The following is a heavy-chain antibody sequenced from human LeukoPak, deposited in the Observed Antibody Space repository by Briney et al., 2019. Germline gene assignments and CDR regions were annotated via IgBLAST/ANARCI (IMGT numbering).Heavy chain of an antibody. Sequence: ASVTVSCKASGYTFTGYYMHWVRQAPGQGLEWMGWINPNSGGTNYAQKFQGRVTMTRDTSISTAYMELSRLRSDDTAVYYCARAIYYYDSSGFEDAFNIWGQGTMVTVSS. CDR2: INPNSGGT. D-gene: IGHD3-22*01. J-gene: IGHJ3*02. V-gene: IGHV1-2*02. CDR1: GYTFTGYY. CDR3: ARAIYYYDSSGFEDAFNI.